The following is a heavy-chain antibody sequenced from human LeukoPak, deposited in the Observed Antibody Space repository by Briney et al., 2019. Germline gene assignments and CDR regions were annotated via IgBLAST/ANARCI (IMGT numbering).Heavy chain of an antibody. V-gene: IGHV1-2*02. Sequence: GASVKVSCKASGYTFTVYYMHWVRQAHGQEIEWMGWINPNSGGTNYAQKFQDRVTMTRDTSISTAYMELSRLRSDDTAVYYCARALLVRGVIILFDYWGQGSLVTVSS. CDR2: INPNSGGT. D-gene: IGHD3-10*01. CDR3: ARALLVRGVIILFDY. CDR1: GYTFTVYY. J-gene: IGHJ4*02.